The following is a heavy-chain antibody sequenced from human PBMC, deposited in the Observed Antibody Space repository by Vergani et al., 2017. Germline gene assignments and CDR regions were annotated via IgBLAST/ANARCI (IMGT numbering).Heavy chain of an antibody. CDR3: ARGDCGILTGYRD. V-gene: IGHV1-46*03. CDR2: INPSGGHT. Sequence: QVQVVQSGAEVKKSGASVKVSCKTSGYTFSNYYMHWVRQAPGQGLEWMGIINPSGGHTNYAQKFQGRVTMTRDTSTSTVYMELSSLRSEDTAIYYCARGDCGILTGYRDWGQGTLVTVSA. D-gene: IGHD3-9*01. CDR1: GYTFSNYY. J-gene: IGHJ4*02.